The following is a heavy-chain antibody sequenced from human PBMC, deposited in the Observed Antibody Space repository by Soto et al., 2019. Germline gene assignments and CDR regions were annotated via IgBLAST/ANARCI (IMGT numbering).Heavy chain of an antibody. Sequence: XGSLKLSCSASGFTRTSSGMSWVRQAPEKGLEWVSGINLGGGGAYYAYYAGSVKGRFTISRDNSENTVYLQMDSLRVEDTAVYYCVKDSGREYFQQWGQGNLVTVSS. V-gene: IGHV3-23*01. CDR1: GFTRTSSG. J-gene: IGHJ1*01. CDR2: INLGGGGAYYA. D-gene: IGHD3-10*01. CDR3: VKDSGREYFQQ.